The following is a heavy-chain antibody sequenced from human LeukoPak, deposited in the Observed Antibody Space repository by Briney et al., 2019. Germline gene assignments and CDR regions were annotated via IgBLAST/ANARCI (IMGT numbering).Heavy chain of an antibody. J-gene: IGHJ2*01. V-gene: IGHV4-34*01. CDR3: ARAGGGDSSSLPRETRYFDL. CDR2: INHSGST. CDR1: GGSFSGYY. D-gene: IGHD3-22*01. Sequence: PSETLSLTCAVYGGSFSGYYWSWIRQPPGKGLEWIGEINHSGSTNYNPSLKSRVTISVDTSKNQLSLKLSSVTAADTAVYYCARAGGGDSSSLPRETRYFDLWGRGTLVTVSS.